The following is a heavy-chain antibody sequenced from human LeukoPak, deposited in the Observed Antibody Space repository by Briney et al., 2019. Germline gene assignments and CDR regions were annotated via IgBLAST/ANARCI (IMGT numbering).Heavy chain of an antibody. J-gene: IGHJ4*02. Sequence: GASVKVSCKASGYTFTSYYMHWVRQAPGQGLEWMGRIIPILGIANYAQKFQGRVTITADKSTGTAYMELSSLRSEDTAVYYCASIPAAPFDYWGQGTLVTVSS. V-gene: IGHV1-69*02. CDR1: GYTFTSYY. CDR3: ASIPAAPFDY. CDR2: IIPILGIA. D-gene: IGHD2-2*01.